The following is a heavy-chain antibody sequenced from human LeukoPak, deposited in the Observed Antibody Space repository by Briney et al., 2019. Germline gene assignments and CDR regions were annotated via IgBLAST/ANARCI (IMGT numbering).Heavy chain of an antibody. CDR2: IYYSGST. Sequence: SETLSLTCTVAGGSISSNDYYWDWIRQPPGMGLEYIGSIYYSGSTYYNPSLKSRVTISVDTSKNQFSLKLSSVTAADTAVYYCARHRGSSSLFDYWGQGTLVTVSS. CDR3: ARHRGSSSLFDY. CDR1: GGSISSNDYY. D-gene: IGHD6-6*01. V-gene: IGHV4-39*01. J-gene: IGHJ4*02.